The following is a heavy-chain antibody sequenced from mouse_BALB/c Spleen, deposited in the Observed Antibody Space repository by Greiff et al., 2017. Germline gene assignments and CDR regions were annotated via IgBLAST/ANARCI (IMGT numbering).Heavy chain of an antibody. V-gene: IGHV1-9*01. Sequence: VQLQQSGAELMKPGASVKISCKATGYTFSSYWIEWVKQRPGHGLEWIGEILPGSGSTNYNEKFKGKATFTADTSSNTAYMQLSSLTSEDSAVYYCARRAYYRAFDYWGQGTTLTVSS. J-gene: IGHJ2*01. CDR3: ARRAYYRAFDY. CDR2: ILPGSGST. CDR1: GYTFSSYW. D-gene: IGHD2-12*01.